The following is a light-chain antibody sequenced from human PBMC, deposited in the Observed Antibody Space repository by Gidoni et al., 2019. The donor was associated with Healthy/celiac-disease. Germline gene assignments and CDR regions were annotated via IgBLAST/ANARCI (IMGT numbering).Light chain of an antibody. V-gene: IGLV2-14*01. CDR2: EVS. CDR1: SSDVGGYNY. CDR3: SSYTSSSTLPV. Sequence: QSALTQPASVSGSPGQSITISCTGTSSDVGGYNYVSWYQRHPGKAPKLTHEVSNRPSGVSNRFSGSKSGNTASLTISGLQAEDEADYYCSSYTSSSTLPVFGTGTKVTVL. J-gene: IGLJ1*01.